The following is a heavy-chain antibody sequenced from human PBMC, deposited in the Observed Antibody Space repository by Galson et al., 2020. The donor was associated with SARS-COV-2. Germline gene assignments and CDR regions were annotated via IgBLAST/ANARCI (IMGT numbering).Heavy chain of an antibody. CDR2: IYYTGST. Sequence: SETLFLTCTVLGGSFSTPSYYWGWIRQPPGKGLEWIGNIYYTGSTYYNPSLKSRVTMTVDTSKKQFSLKLRSVTATDTAVYYCARQEYSNGWYEFDNWGQGTLVTVSS. V-gene: IGHV4-39*01. D-gene: IGHD6-19*01. CDR3: ARQEYSNGWYEFDN. J-gene: IGHJ4*02. CDR1: GGSFSTPSYY.